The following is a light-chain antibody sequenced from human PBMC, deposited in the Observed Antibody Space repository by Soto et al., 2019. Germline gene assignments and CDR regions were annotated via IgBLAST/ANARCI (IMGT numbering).Light chain of an antibody. CDR2: DAS. CDR3: QQHSDLPLT. J-gene: IGKJ4*01. V-gene: IGKV3-11*01. CDR1: QSVSSN. Sequence: ESVLIQSPATLSLSPGERATLSCRASQSVSSNVAWYQQNPCQAPRLLIFDASKRATGIPVRFSGSGSGTDFTLTISSLEPEDFTVYCCQQHSDLPLTFGGGTRVEIK.